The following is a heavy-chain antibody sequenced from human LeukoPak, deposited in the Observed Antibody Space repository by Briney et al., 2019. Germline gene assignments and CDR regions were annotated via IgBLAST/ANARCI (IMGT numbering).Heavy chain of an antibody. CDR2: ISYDGSNK. V-gene: IGHV3-30*18. J-gene: IGHJ5*02. D-gene: IGHD6-19*01. CDR3: AKCTTSSGRYNWFDP. CDR1: GFTFSSYA. Sequence: PGRSLRLSCAASGFTFSSYAMHWVRQAPGKGLEWVAVISYDGSNKYYADSVKGRFTISRDNSKNTLYLQMNSLRAEDTAVYYCAKCTTSSGRYNWFDPWGQGTLVTVSS.